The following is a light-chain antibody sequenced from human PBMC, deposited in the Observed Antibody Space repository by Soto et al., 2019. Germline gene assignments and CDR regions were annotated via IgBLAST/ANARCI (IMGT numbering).Light chain of an antibody. CDR2: DVS. CDR1: HNINYW. J-gene: IGKJ1*01. Sequence: DIQMTQSPATVSASVGDRVTITCRASHNINYWLAWYQQRPGSAPKLLIYDVSTLQRGVPSRFSGSHSGTEFTLTISTLQPDDFATYYCQHYAFDSQPFGQGTKVEVK. CDR3: QHYAFDSQP. V-gene: IGKV1-5*01.